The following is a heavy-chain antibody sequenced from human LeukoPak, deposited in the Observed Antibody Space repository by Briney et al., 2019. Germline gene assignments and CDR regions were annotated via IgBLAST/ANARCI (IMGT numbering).Heavy chain of an antibody. J-gene: IGHJ4*02. V-gene: IGHV3-30*18. D-gene: IGHD2-2*02. CDR3: AKDQGKYCSSTSCYTQYYFDY. Sequence: PGRSLRLSCAASGFTFGSYGMHWVRQAPGKGLEWVAVISYDGSNKYYADSVKGRFTISRDNSKNTLYLQMNSLRAEDTAVYYCAKDQGKYCSSTSCYTQYYFDYWGQGTLVTVSS. CDR2: ISYDGSNK. CDR1: GFTFGSYG.